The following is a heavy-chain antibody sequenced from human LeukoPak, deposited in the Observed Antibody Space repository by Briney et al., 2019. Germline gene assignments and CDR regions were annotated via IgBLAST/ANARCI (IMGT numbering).Heavy chain of an antibody. CDR3: ARAVLRFLEWLPQKDYYYYMDV. J-gene: IGHJ6*03. CDR1: RYTFITYI. CDR2: INAGNGDT. Sequence: ASVKVSCKASRYTFITYIMHWVRQAPGQRLEWMGWINAGNGDTKYSQKFQGRVTITRDTSASTAYMELNSLRSEDTAVYYCARAVLRFLEWLPQKDYYYYMDVWGKGTTVTVSS. D-gene: IGHD3-3*01. V-gene: IGHV1-3*01.